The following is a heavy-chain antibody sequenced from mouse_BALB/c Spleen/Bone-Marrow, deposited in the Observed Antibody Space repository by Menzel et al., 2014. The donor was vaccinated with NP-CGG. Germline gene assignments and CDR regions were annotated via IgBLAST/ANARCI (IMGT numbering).Heavy chain of an antibody. CDR2: ISNGGGNT. CDR3: ARHETGTGQYFDY. J-gene: IGHJ2*01. CDR1: GLTFSNYN. D-gene: IGHD4-1*01. V-gene: IGHV5-12-2*01. Sequence: DVMLVESGGDLVQPGGSLKLSCAASGLTFSNYNMPWVRQTPEKRLERVAYISNGGGNTYYPDTVKGRFTISRDNAKNTLYLQMTSLKSEDTAIYYCARHETGTGQYFDYWGQGTTLTVSS.